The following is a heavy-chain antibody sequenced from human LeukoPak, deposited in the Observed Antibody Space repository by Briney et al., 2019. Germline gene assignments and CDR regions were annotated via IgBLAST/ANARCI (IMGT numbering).Heavy chain of an antibody. CDR2: ISGSGGST. D-gene: IGHD2-2*01. CDR3: ASDIVLLPPAINSDF. Sequence: PGGSLRLSCAASGFTFSSYAMSWVRQAPGKGLEWVSAISGSGGSTYYADSVKGRFTISRDNSKNTLYLQMNSLRTEDTAVYYCASDIVLLPPAINSDFWGQGTLVTVSS. V-gene: IGHV3-23*01. CDR1: GFTFSSYA. J-gene: IGHJ4*02.